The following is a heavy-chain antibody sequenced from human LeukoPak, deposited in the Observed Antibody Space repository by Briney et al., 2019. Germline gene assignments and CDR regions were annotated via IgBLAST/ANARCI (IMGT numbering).Heavy chain of an antibody. Sequence: SETLSLTCTVSGGSINNYYWSWIRQPPGKGLEWIGYIFSSGNTYYNPSLKSRVTMSVDTSKNQFSLKLTSVTDADAAVYYCARQGGSYSPFGFWGQGTLVTVSS. D-gene: IGHD1-26*01. CDR2: IFSSGNT. J-gene: IGHJ4*02. V-gene: IGHV4-59*08. CDR1: GGSINNYY. CDR3: ARQGGSYSPFGF.